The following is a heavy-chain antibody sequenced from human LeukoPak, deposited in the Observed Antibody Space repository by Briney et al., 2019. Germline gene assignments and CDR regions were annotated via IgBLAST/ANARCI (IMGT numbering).Heavy chain of an antibody. CDR3: TRSYYYDSSGGAGYFQH. CDR1: GFTFGDYA. Sequence: GGSLRLSCTASGFTFGDYAMSWFRQAPGKGLEWVGFIRSKAYGGTTEYAASVKGRFTISRDDSKSIAYLQMNSLKTEDTAVYYCTRSYYYDSSGGAGYFQHWGQGTLVTVSS. D-gene: IGHD3-22*01. V-gene: IGHV3-49*03. J-gene: IGHJ1*01. CDR2: IRSKAYGGTT.